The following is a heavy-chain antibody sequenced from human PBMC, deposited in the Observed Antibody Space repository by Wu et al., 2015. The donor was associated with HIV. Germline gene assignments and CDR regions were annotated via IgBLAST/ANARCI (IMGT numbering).Heavy chain of an antibody. CDR3: ARAGNIIVLPPTIVGARNDAFDI. CDR1: GYSFSVYY. D-gene: IGHD2-2*01. V-gene: IGHV1-2*02. Sequence: QVQLEQSGAEVKKPGASVKVSCKASGYSFSVYYIHWVRQAPGQGLEWMGWIDPNSGGTDYIQKFQGRVTMTRDTSISTAYMELRRLKSDDTAMYYCARAGNIIVLPPTIVGARNDAFDIWGQGQWSASLQ. J-gene: IGHJ3*02. CDR2: IDPNSGGT.